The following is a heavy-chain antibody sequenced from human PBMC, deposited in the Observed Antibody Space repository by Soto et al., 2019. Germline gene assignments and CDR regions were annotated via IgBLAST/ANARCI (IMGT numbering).Heavy chain of an antibody. J-gene: IGHJ3*02. CDR3: TRENIGSSDCLYDAFNI. CDR1: GYTFTDYY. CDR2: MNPKSGGA. D-gene: IGHD6-25*01. Sequence: ASVKVSCKTSGYTFTDYYTHWVRQAPGQGLEWMGWMNPKSGGAYFAQKFQGRVTLTRETSIGTAYIEVTSLTSDDPAVYSCTRENIGSSDCLYDAFNIWGQGTTVTVSS. V-gene: IGHV1-2*02.